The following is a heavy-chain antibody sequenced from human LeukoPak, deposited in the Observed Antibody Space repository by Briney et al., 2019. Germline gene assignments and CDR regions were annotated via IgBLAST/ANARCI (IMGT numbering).Heavy chain of an antibody. CDR3: ASEQGSGSYYNDGGAFDI. CDR1: GYTFTSYY. Sequence: EASVKVSCKASGYTFTSYYMHWVRQAPGQGLEWMGIINPSGGSTSYAQKFQGRVTMTRDTSTSTVYMELSSLRSEDTAVYYCASEQGSGSYYNDGGAFDIWGQGTMVTVSS. J-gene: IGHJ3*02. CDR2: INPSGGST. D-gene: IGHD3-10*01. V-gene: IGHV1-46*01.